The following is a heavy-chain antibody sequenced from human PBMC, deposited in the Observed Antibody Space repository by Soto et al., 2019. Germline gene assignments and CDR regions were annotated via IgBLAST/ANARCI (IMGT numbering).Heavy chain of an antibody. CDR2: IIPIFGTA. CDR1: GCTFSSYA. V-gene: IGHV1-69*13. J-gene: IGHJ5*02. CDR3: ARDDGYCSGGSCPPWFDP. D-gene: IGHD2-15*01. Sequence: GASVKVSCKASGCTFSSYAISCVRQAPGQVLEWMGGIIPIFGTANYAQKFQGRVTITADESTSTAYMELSSLRSEDTAVYYCARDDGYCSGGSCPPWFDPWGQGTLVTV.